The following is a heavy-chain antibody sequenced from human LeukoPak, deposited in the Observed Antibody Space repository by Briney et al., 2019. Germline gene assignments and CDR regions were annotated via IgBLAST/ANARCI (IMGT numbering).Heavy chain of an antibody. V-gene: IGHV4-34*01. J-gene: IGHJ4*02. D-gene: IGHD4-17*01. CDR2: INHSGNA. Sequence: SETLSLTCAVSGGSFSGYYWTWIRKPPGKGLEWIGEINHSGNANYNPSLKSRVTISLDMSENHFSLKLTSVTAADTAVYYCARGQGTVTTHWGQGTLVTVSS. CDR1: GGSFSGYY. CDR3: ARGQGTVTTH.